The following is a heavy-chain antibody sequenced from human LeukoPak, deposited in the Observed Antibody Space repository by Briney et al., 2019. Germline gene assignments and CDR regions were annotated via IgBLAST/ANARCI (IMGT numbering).Heavy chain of an antibody. D-gene: IGHD5-18*01. J-gene: IGHJ3*02. CDR2: IYPDDSDS. Sequence: GESLKISCKGSGYRFTNYWVGWVRQMPGKGLECMGIIYPDDSDSRYSPSFQGQVTISADKSVSTAYLQWSSLKPSHTAIYYCAGHTSGVDTALVQDAFDIWGQGTRVTVSS. CDR3: AGHTSGVDTALVQDAFDI. V-gene: IGHV5-51*01. CDR1: GYRFTNYW.